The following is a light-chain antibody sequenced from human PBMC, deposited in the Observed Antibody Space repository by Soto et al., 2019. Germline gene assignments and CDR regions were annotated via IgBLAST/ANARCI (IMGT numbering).Light chain of an antibody. J-gene: IGLJ2*01. Sequence: QSVLTQPPSISAAPGQKVTISCLGSSSNIPKNFVSWYQHLPGTAPKLLIYDDNKRPSGIPDRFSGSKSGTSATLGITGLQTGDEADYYCGAWDSSLSAAFFGGGTKLTVL. V-gene: IGLV1-51*01. CDR3: GAWDSSLSAAF. CDR1: SSNIPKNF. CDR2: DDN.